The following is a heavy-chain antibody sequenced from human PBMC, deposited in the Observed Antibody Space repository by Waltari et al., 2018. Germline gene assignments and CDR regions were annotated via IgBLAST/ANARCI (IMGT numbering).Heavy chain of an antibody. CDR1: GYTFTRQG. V-gene: IGHV1-18*01. CDR2: ISAYNGNT. Sequence: QVQLVQSGAEVKKPGASVTGSCTASGYTFTRQGISWVRQAPGQGLEWMGWISAYNGNTNYAQKLQGRVTMTTDTSTSTAYMELRSLRSDDTAVYYCARNGWLADAFDIWGQGTMVTVSS. CDR3: ARNGWLADAFDI. D-gene: IGHD6-19*01. J-gene: IGHJ3*02.